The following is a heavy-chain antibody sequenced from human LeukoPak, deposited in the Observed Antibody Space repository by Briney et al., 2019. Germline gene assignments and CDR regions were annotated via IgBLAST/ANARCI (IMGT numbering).Heavy chain of an antibody. CDR2: INPDGSAP. CDR1: GITFSIHW. V-gene: IGHV3-74*03. D-gene: IGHD6-13*01. CDR3: GSGIAPEDSVAVDY. Sequence: PGGSLRLSCAPSGITFSIHWMYWVRQAPGKGLLWVSRINPDGSAPMYVDSQKGRFTISRDKAKNTLYLQLSSLRAEDTSIYYCGSGIAPEDSVAVDYWGQGTLVTVSS. J-gene: IGHJ4*02.